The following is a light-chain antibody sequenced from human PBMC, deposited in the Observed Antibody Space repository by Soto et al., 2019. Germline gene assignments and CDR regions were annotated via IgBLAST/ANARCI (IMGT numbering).Light chain of an antibody. J-gene: IGKJ1*01. Sequence: DIQMTQSPSSVSASVGDRVTITFRASRDIGDRLAWFRHKPGKAPQLLIQTASTLVRETPSRFSGSGSGTEFTLTISSLQPDDFATYYCQQSYSTPRTFGQGTKVDIK. CDR1: RDIGDR. V-gene: IGKV1-12*01. CDR3: QQSYSTPRT. CDR2: TAS.